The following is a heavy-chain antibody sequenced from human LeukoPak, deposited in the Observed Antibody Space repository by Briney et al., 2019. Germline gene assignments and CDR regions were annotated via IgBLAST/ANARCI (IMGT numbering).Heavy chain of an antibody. Sequence: GGSLRLSCAVSGITLSNYGMSWIRQAPGKGLEWVSYISSSGSTIYYADSVKGRFTISRDNAKNSLYLQMNSLRAEDTAVYYCARVRGYYCSSTSCYTTMRYGYFDYWGQGTLVTVSS. V-gene: IGHV3-11*01. J-gene: IGHJ4*02. CDR1: GITLSNYG. CDR2: ISSSGSTI. CDR3: ARVRGYYCSSTSCYTTMRYGYFDY. D-gene: IGHD2-2*02.